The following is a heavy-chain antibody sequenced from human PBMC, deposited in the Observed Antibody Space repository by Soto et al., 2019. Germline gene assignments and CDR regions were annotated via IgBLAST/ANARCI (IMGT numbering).Heavy chain of an antibody. D-gene: IGHD2-15*01. CDR2: IDPSDSYT. J-gene: IGHJ4*02. V-gene: IGHV5-10-1*01. Sequence: GESLKISCKGSGYSFTGYWISWLRQMPGKGLEWMGRIDPSDSYTNYSPSFQGHVTISADKSISTAYLQWSSLKASDTAMYYCAMRPRTTRAFSFDYWGQGTLVTVSS. CDR1: GYSFTGYW. CDR3: AMRPRTTRAFSFDY.